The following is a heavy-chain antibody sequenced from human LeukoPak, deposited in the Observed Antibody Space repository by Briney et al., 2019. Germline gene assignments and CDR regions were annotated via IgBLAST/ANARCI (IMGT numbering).Heavy chain of an antibody. CDR2: INHSGST. D-gene: IGHD3-10*01. Sequence: SETLSLTCAVYGGSFSGYYWCWIRQPPGKGLEWIGEINHSGSTNYNPSLKSRVTISVDTSKNQFSLKLSSVTAADTAVYYCARGYGSNYYYYYGMDVWGQGTTVTVSS. J-gene: IGHJ6*02. CDR1: GGSFSGYY. CDR3: ARGYGSNYYYYYGMDV. V-gene: IGHV4-34*01.